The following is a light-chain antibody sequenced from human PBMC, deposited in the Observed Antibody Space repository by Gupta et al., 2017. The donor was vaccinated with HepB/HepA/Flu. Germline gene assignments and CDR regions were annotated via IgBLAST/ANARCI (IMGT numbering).Light chain of an antibody. CDR2: DSF. J-gene: IGKJ4*02. V-gene: IGKV3-11*01. CDR1: QTVNTY. Sequence: ENVLTQSPGTLSLSPGQRATLSCRASQTVNTYLAWYQQKPGQAPRLLIYDSFKRATGVPARFSGSGSGTDFTLTISSLEPEDVAIYYCLQRTNWPLTFGGGTKVEIK. CDR3: LQRTNWPLT.